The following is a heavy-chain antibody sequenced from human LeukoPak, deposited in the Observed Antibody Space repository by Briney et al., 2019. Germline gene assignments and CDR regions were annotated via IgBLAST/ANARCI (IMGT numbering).Heavy chain of an antibody. CDR3: AADSGGSRY. CDR1: GFTFSSYW. J-gene: IGHJ4*02. D-gene: IGHD2-15*01. V-gene: IGHV3-7*01. CDR2: IKQDGSEK. Sequence: PGGSLRLSCAASGFTFSSYWMSWIRQAPGRGLEWVANIKQDGSEKYYADSVKGRLTISRDNAKNSLYLQMNSLRVEDTAMYYCAADSGGSRYWGQGTLATVSS.